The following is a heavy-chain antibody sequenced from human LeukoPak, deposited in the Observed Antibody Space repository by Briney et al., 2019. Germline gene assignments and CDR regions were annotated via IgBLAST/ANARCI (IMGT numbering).Heavy chain of an antibody. D-gene: IGHD3-3*01. CDR3: ARGKFREKYDFWSGYYSNWFDP. J-gene: IGHJ5*02. CDR1: GGYISSNNW. V-gene: IGHV4-4*02. Sequence: SGTLSLTCAVSGGYISSNNWWSWVRQPPGKGLEWIGEIYHSGSTNYNPSLKSRVTISVDTSKNQFSLKLSSVTAADTAVYYCARGKFREKYDFWSGYYSNWFDPWGQGTLVTVSS. CDR2: IYHSGST.